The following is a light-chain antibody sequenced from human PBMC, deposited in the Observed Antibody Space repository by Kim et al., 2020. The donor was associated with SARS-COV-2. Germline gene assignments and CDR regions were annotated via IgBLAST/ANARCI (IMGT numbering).Light chain of an antibody. CDR3: LQSYSVPWT. J-gene: IGKJ1*01. Sequence: ASDGDRVTFSCRASQNIFSHVTWYQQVPGKAPKLLIRAASTLHSGVPSRFSGSGSGTDFTLTISGLEAEDFATYYCLQSYSVPWTFGQGTKVDIK. V-gene: IGKV1-39*01. CDR2: AAS. CDR1: QNIFSH.